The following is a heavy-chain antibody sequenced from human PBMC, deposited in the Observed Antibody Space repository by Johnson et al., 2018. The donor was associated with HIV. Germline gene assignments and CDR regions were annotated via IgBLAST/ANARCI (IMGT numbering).Heavy chain of an antibody. J-gene: IGHJ3*02. D-gene: IGHD5-18*01. CDR3: ARGVRNSYGYLLGTFDI. CDR2: ISYDGSNK. CDR1: GFTFSSYA. Sequence: QMLLVESWGGLAKPAWSPRLSCAASGFTFSSYAMHWVRQAPGKGLEWVAVISYDGSNKYYADSVKGRFTISRDNSKNTLYLQMNSLRREDTAVYYCARGVRNSYGYLLGTFDIWGQGTMVIVSS. V-gene: IGHV3-30*14.